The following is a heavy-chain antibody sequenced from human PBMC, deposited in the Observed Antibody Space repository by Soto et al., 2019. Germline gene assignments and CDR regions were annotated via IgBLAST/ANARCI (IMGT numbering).Heavy chain of an antibody. Sequence: GGSLRLSCAASGFTFSSYWMSWVRQAPGKGLEWVANIKQDGSEKYYVDSVKGRFTISRDNAKNSLYLQMNSLRAEDTAVYYCARDNRPRQYCSGGSCSDNFDYWGQGTLVTVSS. CDR3: ARDNRPRQYCSGGSCSDNFDY. CDR2: IKQDGSEK. CDR1: GFTFSSYW. V-gene: IGHV3-7*01. D-gene: IGHD2-15*01. J-gene: IGHJ4*02.